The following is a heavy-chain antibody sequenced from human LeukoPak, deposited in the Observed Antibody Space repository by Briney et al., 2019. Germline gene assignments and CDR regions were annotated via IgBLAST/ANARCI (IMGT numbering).Heavy chain of an antibody. V-gene: IGHV4-4*07. CDR2: IYTSGST. CDR1: DDSIGDYY. Sequence: SETLSLTCTVSDDSIGDYYWSWIRQSAGKGLEWIGRIYTSGSTNYNPSLKSRVTMSVDTSKNQFSLKLSSVTAADTAVYYCARDSGSVGFDYWGQGTLVTVSS. D-gene: IGHD5-12*01. CDR3: ARDSGSVGFDY. J-gene: IGHJ4*02.